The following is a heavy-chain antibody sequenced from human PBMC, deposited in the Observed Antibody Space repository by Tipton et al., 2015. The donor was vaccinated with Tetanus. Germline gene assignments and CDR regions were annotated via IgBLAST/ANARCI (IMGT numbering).Heavy chain of an antibody. CDR1: GGSISGDNW. Sequence: TLSLTCAVSGGSISGDNWWSWVRQPPGKGLEWIGEVYHSGSTNYSPSLKSRATISVDRSKNQLSLKLTYVTAADTAVYYCARMQRYGMDVWGHGTTVTVSS. CDR3: ARMQRYGMDV. V-gene: IGHV4-4*02. CDR2: VYHSGST. J-gene: IGHJ6*02. D-gene: IGHD6-25*01.